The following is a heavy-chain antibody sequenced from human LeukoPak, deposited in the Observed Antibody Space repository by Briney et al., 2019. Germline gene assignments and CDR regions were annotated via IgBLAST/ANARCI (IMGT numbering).Heavy chain of an antibody. J-gene: IGHJ4*02. D-gene: IGHD1-26*01. CDR3: ARTTLVGGREDY. Sequence: GGSLRLSCAASGFTFSNFGMTWVRQAPGKGLEWVSYISDSGSSRYYADSVQGRFTISRDNGKNLLYLQMNSLRDEDTAVYYCARTTLVGGREDYWGQGTLVTVSS. V-gene: IGHV3-48*02. CDR1: GFTFSNFG. CDR2: ISDSGSSR.